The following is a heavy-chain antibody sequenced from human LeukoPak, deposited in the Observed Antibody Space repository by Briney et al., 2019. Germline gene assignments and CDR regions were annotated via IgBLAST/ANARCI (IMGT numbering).Heavy chain of an antibody. CDR3: AKHPASYYSSFDY. CDR1: GFTFSNFA. CDR2: IHYSDDRT. D-gene: IGHD4-11*01. J-gene: IGHJ4*02. Sequence: GGSLRLSCAASGFTFSNFAMSWVRQAPGKGLEWVSPIHYSDDRTYYADSVKGRFTISRDNSKNTLFLQLNSLRAGDTAVYYCAKHPASYYSSFDYWGQGARVTVSS. V-gene: IGHV3-23*01.